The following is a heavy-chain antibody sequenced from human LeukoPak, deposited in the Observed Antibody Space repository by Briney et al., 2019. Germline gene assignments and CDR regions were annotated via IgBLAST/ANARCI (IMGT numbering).Heavy chain of an antibody. V-gene: IGHV3-74*01. CDR2: IEGDGSST. D-gene: IGHD3-3*01. Sequence: GGSLRLSCAASGFPFSSYWMLWVRQAPGKGLVWVSRIEGDGSSTSYADSVKGRFTISRDNAKNSLYLQMTSLRAEDTAVYYRAGGVVMPYWGKGTLVSVSS. CDR3: AGGVVMPY. CDR1: GFPFSSYW. J-gene: IGHJ4*02.